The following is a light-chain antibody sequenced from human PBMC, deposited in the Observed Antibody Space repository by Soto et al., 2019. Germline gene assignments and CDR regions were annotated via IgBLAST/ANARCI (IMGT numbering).Light chain of an antibody. CDR2: AAS. J-gene: IGKJ2*01. CDR1: QSISNY. V-gene: IGKV1-39*01. Sequence: DIQMTQSPSSLSASVGDRVTITCRASQSISNYLYWYQQKPGQAPKLLIYAASNLQSGGPSRFSGSGSGTDFTLAISNLQPEDFATYYCQQCYSTPYTFGQGTKLQSK. CDR3: QQCYSTPYT.